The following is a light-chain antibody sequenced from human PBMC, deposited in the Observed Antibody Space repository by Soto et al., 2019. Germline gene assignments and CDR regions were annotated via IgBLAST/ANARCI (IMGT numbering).Light chain of an antibody. CDR3: KQYYSTLPLT. J-gene: IGKJ4*01. CDR2: WAS. Sequence: DIVMTQSPDSLAVSLGERATINCKSSQSVLYSSNNKNYLAWYQQKPGQPPKLLIYWASTRDSGVPDRFGGSGSGTDFTLTISRLLDEDVVVYYCKQYYSTLPLTFGGGNKVPIK. V-gene: IGKV4-1*01. CDR1: QSVLYSSNNKNY.